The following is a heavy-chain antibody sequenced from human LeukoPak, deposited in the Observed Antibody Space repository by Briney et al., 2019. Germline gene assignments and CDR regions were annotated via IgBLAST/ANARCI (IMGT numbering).Heavy chain of an antibody. V-gene: IGHV3-30*02. Sequence: GGSLRLSCAASGFTFSSYGMHWVRQAPGKGLEWVAFIRYDGSNKYCADSVKGRFTISRDNSKNTLYLQMNSLRAEDTAVYYCAKEGISSSRLFDYWGQGTLVTVSS. J-gene: IGHJ4*02. D-gene: IGHD6-6*01. CDR2: IRYDGSNK. CDR3: AKEGISSSRLFDY. CDR1: GFTFSSYG.